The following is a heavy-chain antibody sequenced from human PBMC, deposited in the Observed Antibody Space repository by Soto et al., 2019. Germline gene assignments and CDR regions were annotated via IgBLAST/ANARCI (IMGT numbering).Heavy chain of an antibody. Sequence: SETLSLTCTVSGGSISSYYWSWIRQPPGKGLEWIGYIYYSGSTNYNPSLKSRVTISVDTSKNQFSLKLSSVTAADTAVYYCARENYEGCMDVWGQVITVTVT. J-gene: IGHJ6*02. V-gene: IGHV4-59*01. CDR3: ARENYEGCMDV. D-gene: IGHD1-7*01. CDR1: GGSISSYY. CDR2: IYYSGST.